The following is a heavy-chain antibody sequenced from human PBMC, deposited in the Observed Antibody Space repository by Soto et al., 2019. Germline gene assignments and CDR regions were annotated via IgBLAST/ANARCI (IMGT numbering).Heavy chain of an antibody. J-gene: IGHJ4*02. CDR3: ASPRYYYDSTTYSDGQPADY. V-gene: IGHV3-30-3*01. Sequence: GGSLSLSCAASGFTFSSYAMHWVRQAPGKGLEWVAFISHDGNNTYYADSVKGRFSISRDNSKNTPYLQMNSLRTEDTAMFYCASPRYYYDSTTYSDGQPADYWGLGTLVTVSS. D-gene: IGHD3-22*01. CDR2: ISHDGNNT. CDR1: GFTFSSYA.